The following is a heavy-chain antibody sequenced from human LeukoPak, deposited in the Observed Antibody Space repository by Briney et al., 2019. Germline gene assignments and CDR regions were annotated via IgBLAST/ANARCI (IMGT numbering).Heavy chain of an antibody. Sequence: KPSGTLSLTCAVSGGSIKSNNWWSWVRQPPGKGLEWIGEINHSGSTNYNPSLKSRVTISVDTSKNQFSLKLSSVTAADTAVYYCARDYVWGSYRYTRYFDYWGQGTLVTVSS. CDR1: GGSIKSNNW. V-gene: IGHV4-4*02. CDR2: INHSGST. J-gene: IGHJ4*02. D-gene: IGHD3-16*02. CDR3: ARDYVWGSYRYTRYFDY.